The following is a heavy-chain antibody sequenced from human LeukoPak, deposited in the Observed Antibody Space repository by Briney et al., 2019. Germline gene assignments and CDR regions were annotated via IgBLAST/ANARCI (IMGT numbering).Heavy chain of an antibody. CDR3: AELGITMIGGV. CDR2: ISSSGSTI. CDR1: GFTFSSYE. J-gene: IGHJ6*04. V-gene: IGHV3-48*03. Sequence: GGSLRLSCAASGFTFSSYEMNWVRQAPGKGLEWVSYISSSGSTIYYADSVKGRFTISRDDAKNSLCLQMNSLRAEDTAVYCCAELGITMIGGVWGKGTTVTISS. D-gene: IGHD3-10*02.